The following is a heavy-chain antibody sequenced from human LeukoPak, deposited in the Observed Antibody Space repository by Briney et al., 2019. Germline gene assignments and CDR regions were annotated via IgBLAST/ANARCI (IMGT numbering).Heavy chain of an antibody. Sequence: GGSLRLSCAASGFTFTGYEMNWVRQAPGKGLEWVSYISSSGYTIYYADSVKGRFTISRDNSKNTVYLQMNSLRPEDTAVYYCASDRAYCSGGSCYSGLDYWGQGTLVTVSS. V-gene: IGHV3-48*03. CDR1: GFTFTGYE. J-gene: IGHJ4*02. CDR2: ISSSGYTI. D-gene: IGHD2-15*01. CDR3: ASDRAYCSGGSCYSGLDY.